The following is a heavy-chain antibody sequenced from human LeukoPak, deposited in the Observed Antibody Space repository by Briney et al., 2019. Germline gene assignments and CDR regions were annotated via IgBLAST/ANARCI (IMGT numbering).Heavy chain of an antibody. CDR2: ICYSGST. D-gene: IGHD4-23*01. J-gene: IGHJ4*02. V-gene: IGHV4-59*01. Sequence: PSETLSLTCTVSGGAISPYYWTWIRQPPGKGLEWIGYICYSGSTNYNPSLKSRVTISVDTSKNQFSLKLTSVTAADTAVYYCARGRWRIDYWGQGTLVTVSS. CDR3: ARGRWRIDY. CDR1: GGAISPYY.